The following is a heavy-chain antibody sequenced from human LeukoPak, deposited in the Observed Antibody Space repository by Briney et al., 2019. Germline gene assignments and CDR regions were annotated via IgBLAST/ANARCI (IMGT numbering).Heavy chain of an antibody. CDR1: GFTFSSYG. J-gene: IGHJ4*02. V-gene: IGHV3-30*18. CDR2: ISYDGSNK. D-gene: IGHD3-3*01. Sequence: PGGSLRLSCAASGFTFSSYGMHWVRQAPGKGLEWVAVISYDGSNKYYADSVKGRFTISRDNSKNTLYLQMNSLRAEDTAVYYCAKLYYDFWSGYLIDYWGQGTLVTVSS. CDR3: AKLYYDFWSGYLIDY.